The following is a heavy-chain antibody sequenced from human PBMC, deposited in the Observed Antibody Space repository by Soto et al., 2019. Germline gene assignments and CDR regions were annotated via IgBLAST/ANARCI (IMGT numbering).Heavy chain of an antibody. D-gene: IGHD1-1*01. CDR1: GYSFTSYW. CDR3: ARHGKLSSRTLYFDS. V-gene: IGHV5-51*01. J-gene: IGHJ4*01. CDR2: IYPGDSDT. Sequence: GESLKISCKGSGYSFTSYWIAWVRQMPGKGLGCMGIIYPGDSDTRYSPSFQGQVTISVDKSINTAYLQWSSLRASDTAIYYCARHGKLSSRTLYFDSCGDGALVTDS.